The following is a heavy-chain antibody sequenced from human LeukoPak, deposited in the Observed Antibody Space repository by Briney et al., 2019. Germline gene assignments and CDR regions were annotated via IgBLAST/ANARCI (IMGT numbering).Heavy chain of an antibody. Sequence: NTSETLSLTCTVSGGSISSSSYFWGWIRQPPGKGLEWIGSVYYSGSTYYNPSLKSRVTISVDTSKNQFSLKLSSVTTADTAVYYCARNQTYNYDSSGYKSRHDTFDIWGQGTMVTVSS. CDR3: ARNQTYNYDSSGYKSRHDTFDI. CDR1: GGSISSSSYF. V-gene: IGHV4-39*07. CDR2: VYYSGST. D-gene: IGHD3-22*01. J-gene: IGHJ3*02.